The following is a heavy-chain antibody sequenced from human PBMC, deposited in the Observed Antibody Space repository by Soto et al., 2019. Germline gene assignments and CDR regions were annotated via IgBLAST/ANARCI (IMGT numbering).Heavy chain of an antibody. Sequence: SETLSLTCTVSGGSISSYYWSWIRQPPGKGLEWIGYIYYSGSTNYNPSLKSRVTISVDTSKNQFSLKLSSVTAADTAAYYCARDRGFGESAYNWFDPWGQGTLVTVSS. CDR1: GGSISSYY. CDR3: ARDRGFGESAYNWFDP. CDR2: IYYSGST. V-gene: IGHV4-59*01. J-gene: IGHJ5*02. D-gene: IGHD3-10*01.